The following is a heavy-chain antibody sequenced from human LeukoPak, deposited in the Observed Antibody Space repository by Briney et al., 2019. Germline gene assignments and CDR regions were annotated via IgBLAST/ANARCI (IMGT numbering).Heavy chain of an antibody. Sequence: GGSLRLSCAASGFTFSSYAMSWVRQAPGKGLEWASAISGSGGSTYYADSVKGRFTISRDNSKNTLYLQMNSLRAEDTAVYYCARRTIVGAITGIDYWGQGTLVTVPS. CDR3: ARRTIVGAITGIDY. J-gene: IGHJ4*02. CDR1: GFTFSSYA. CDR2: ISGSGGST. V-gene: IGHV3-23*01. D-gene: IGHD1-26*01.